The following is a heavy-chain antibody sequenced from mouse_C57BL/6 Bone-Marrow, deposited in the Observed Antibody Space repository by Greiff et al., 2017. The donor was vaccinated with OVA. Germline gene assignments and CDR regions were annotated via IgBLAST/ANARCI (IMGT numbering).Heavy chain of an antibody. CDR2: IRHKANNHAT. CDR3: TGTGTDY. CDR1: GFTFSDAS. D-gene: IGHD4-1*01. V-gene: IGHV6-6*01. J-gene: IGHJ2*01. Sequence: DVQLVESGAGLVQPGASMKLSCAASGFTFSDASMDWVRQSPEKGLEWVAEIRHKANNHATYYAFSVKGRFTISRDDSKSSVYLQMNSLGAGDTGIYYCTGTGTDYWGQGTTLTVSS.